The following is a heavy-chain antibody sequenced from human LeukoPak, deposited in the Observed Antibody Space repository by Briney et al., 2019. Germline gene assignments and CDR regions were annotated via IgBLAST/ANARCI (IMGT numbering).Heavy chain of an antibody. CDR3: ARVRAAAPYYYMDV. Sequence: ASVKVSCKASGYTFTSYDINWVRQATGQGLEWMGWINPNSGGTNYAQKFQGRVTMTRDTSIGTAYVELSRLRSDDSAVYYCARVRAAAPYYYMDVWGKGTTVTVSS. V-gene: IGHV1-2*02. J-gene: IGHJ6*03. D-gene: IGHD6-13*01. CDR1: GYTFTSYD. CDR2: INPNSGGT.